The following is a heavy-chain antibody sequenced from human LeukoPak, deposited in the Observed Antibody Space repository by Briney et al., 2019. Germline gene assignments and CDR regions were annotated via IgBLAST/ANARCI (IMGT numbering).Heavy chain of an antibody. CDR2: ISTIDGII. Sequence: GGSLRLSCVASGFTFSDYFMTWIRQPPGKPLECVSYISTIDGIIYYADSVKDRFTISRDNAKSSLFLQMNNLRAEDTAVYYCATASWGMDVWGQGSSVIVS. CDR1: GFTFSDYF. J-gene: IGHJ6*02. V-gene: IGHV3-11*01. CDR3: ATASWGMDV.